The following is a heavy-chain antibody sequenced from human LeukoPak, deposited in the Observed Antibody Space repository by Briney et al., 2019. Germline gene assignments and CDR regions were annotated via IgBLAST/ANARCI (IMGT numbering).Heavy chain of an antibody. Sequence: GGSLRLSCAASRFIFSSYGMHWVRQAPGKGLEWVAVISYDEGNKYYAESVKGRFTISRDDSKNTLYLQMNSLRAEDTAVYYCVKDRGSGSYPSPLFDNWGQGTLVTVSS. CDR2: ISYDEGNK. J-gene: IGHJ4*02. D-gene: IGHD3-10*01. V-gene: IGHV3-30*18. CDR1: RFIFSSYG. CDR3: VKDRGSGSYPSPLFDN.